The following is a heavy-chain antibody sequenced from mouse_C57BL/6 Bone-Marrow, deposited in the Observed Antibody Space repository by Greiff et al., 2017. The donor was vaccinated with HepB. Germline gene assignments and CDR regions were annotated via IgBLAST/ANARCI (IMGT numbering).Heavy chain of an antibody. CDR3: AREIYCYGSGAY. J-gene: IGHJ3*01. V-gene: IGHV1-55*01. D-gene: IGHD1-1*01. CDR1: GYTFTSYW. CDR2: IYPGSGST. Sequence: QVQLQQPGAELVKPGASVKMSCKASGYTFTSYWITWVKQRPGQGLEWIGDIYPGSGSTNYNEKFKSKATLTVDTSSSTAYMQLSSLTSEDSAVYYCAREIYCYGSGAYWGQGTLVTVSA.